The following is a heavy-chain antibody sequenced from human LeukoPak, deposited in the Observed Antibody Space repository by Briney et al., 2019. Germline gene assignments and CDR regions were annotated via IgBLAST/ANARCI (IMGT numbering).Heavy chain of an antibody. J-gene: IGHJ3*02. CDR3: ARGLASSGYLNDAFDI. Sequence: ASVKVSCKASGYTFTGYYMHWVRQAPGQGLEWMGWINPNSGGTSYAQKFQGRVTMTRDTSISTAYMELSRLRSDDTAVYYCARGLASSGYLNDAFDIWGQGTMVTVSS. V-gene: IGHV1-2*02. CDR1: GYTFTGYY. CDR2: INPNSGGT. D-gene: IGHD3-22*01.